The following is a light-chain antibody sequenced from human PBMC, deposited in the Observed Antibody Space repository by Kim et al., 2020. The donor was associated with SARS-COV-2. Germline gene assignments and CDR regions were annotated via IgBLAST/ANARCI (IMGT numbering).Light chain of an antibody. J-gene: IGLJ2*01. CDR2: GKN. V-gene: IGLV3-19*01. Sequence: SSELTQDPAVSVALGQTVRITCQGDSLRSYYASWYQQKPGQAPVLVIYGKNNRPSGIPDRFSGSSSGNTASLTITGAQAEDEADYYFNSRDSSGNHLSFG. CDR3: NSRDSSGNHLS. CDR1: SLRSYY.